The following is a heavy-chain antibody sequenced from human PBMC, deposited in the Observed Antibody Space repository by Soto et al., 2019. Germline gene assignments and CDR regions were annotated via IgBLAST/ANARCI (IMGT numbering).Heavy chain of an antibody. J-gene: IGHJ4*02. V-gene: IGHV3-7*05. CDR3: ARRNNFDY. CDR2: IKYDGSEK. CDR1: GFTFDGYW. Sequence: EAQLVESGGGLVQPGGSLRLSCADSGFTFDGYWMNWVRQAPGKGLEWVANIKYDGSEKNYVDSVKGRFTISRDNAKRSLYLQMDSLRAEDTAVYYCARRNNFDYWGQGTLVTVSS.